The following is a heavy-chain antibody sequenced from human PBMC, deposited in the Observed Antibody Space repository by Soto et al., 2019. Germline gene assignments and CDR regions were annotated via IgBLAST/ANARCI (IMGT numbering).Heavy chain of an antibody. J-gene: IGHJ4*02. CDR2: ISSSGSDI. D-gene: IGHD6-13*01. V-gene: IGHV3-21*01. CDR3: ASEYSSSWSHYFNF. Sequence: GSLRLSCSASGFTFSSYTMTWVRQAPGKGLEWVSTISSSGSDIYVADSVRGRFTMSRDNVKNSLSLQMNSLRAEDTAVYYCASEYSSSWSHYFNFWGQGTLVTVSS. CDR1: GFTFSSYT.